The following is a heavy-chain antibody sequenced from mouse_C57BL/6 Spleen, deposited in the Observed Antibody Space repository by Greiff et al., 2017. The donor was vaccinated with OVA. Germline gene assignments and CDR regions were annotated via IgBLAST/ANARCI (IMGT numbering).Heavy chain of an antibody. CDR2: IDPSDSYT. V-gene: IGHV1-69*01. CDR1: GYTFTSYW. Sequence: QVQLQQPGAELVMPGASVKLSCKASGYTFTSYWMHWVKQRPGQGLEWIGEIDPSDSYTNYNQKFKGKSTLTVDKSSSTSYMQLSSLTSEDSAVYYCARGLYGYFDYWGQGTTLTVSS. J-gene: IGHJ2*01. CDR3: ARGLYGYFDY. D-gene: IGHD1-1*02.